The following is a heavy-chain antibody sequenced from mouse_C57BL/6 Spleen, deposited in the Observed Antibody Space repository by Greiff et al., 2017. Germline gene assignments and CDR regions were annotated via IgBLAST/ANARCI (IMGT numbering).Heavy chain of an antibody. V-gene: IGHV7-3*01. CDR2: IRNKANGYTT. Sequence: EVMLVESGGGLVQPGGSLSLSCASSGFTFTDYYMSWVRQPPGKALEWLGFIRNKANGYTTEYSASVKGRFTISRDNSQSILYLQMNALRAEDSATYYCARYAGRGYFDYWGQGTTLTVSS. CDR3: ARYAGRGYFDY. J-gene: IGHJ2*01. CDR1: GFTFTDYY.